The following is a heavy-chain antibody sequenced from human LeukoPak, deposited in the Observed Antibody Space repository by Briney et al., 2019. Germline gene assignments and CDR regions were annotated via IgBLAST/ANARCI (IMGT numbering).Heavy chain of an antibody. Sequence: PSETLSLTCSVSRGSISSRTDYWGWIRQPPGKGLECIWNIYNSRSTYDNPSLKSQVTISVDTSKKQFSLKLRSVNAADTAVYYCARQAYSSNLGWFDAWGQGTLVTVSS. CDR2: IYNSRST. CDR1: RGSISSRTDY. V-gene: IGHV4-39*01. J-gene: IGHJ5*02. D-gene: IGHD6-13*01. CDR3: ARQAYSSNLGWFDA.